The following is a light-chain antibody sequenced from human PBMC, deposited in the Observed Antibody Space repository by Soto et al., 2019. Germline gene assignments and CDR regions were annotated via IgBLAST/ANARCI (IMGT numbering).Light chain of an antibody. V-gene: IGKV3-20*01. J-gene: IGKJ4*01. CDR1: QTVRNNY. CDR3: QQFSSYPLT. Sequence: EFVFTQSPCTLALSPGERATLSCRASQTVRNNYLAWYQQKPGQAPRLLIYGASSRATGIPDRFSGGGSGTDFTLTISRLEPEDFAVYYCQQFSSYPLTFGGGTKVDIK. CDR2: GAS.